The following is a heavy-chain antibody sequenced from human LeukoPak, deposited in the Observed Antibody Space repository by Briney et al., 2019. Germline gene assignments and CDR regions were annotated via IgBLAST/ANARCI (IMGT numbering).Heavy chain of an antibody. Sequence: SVKVSCKASGYTFTSYGISWVRQAPGQGLEWMGRIIPILGIANYAQKFQGRVTITADKSTSTAYMELSSLRSEDTAVYYCARDRYYYDSKFDYWGQGTLVTVSP. CDR1: GYTFTSYG. CDR3: ARDRYYYDSKFDY. V-gene: IGHV1-69*04. J-gene: IGHJ4*02. CDR2: IIPILGIA. D-gene: IGHD3-22*01.